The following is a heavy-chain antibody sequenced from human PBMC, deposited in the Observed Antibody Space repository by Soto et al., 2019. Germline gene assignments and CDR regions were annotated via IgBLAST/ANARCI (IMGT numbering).Heavy chain of an antibody. Sequence: GGSLRLSCAASGFTFSSYGMHWVRQAPGKGLEWVAVISYDGSNKYYADSVKGRFTISRDNAKNTLYLQMNSLRAEDTAVYYCAKGRPEQLVQGYFDYWGQGTLVTVSS. CDR2: ISYDGSNK. J-gene: IGHJ4*02. CDR3: AKGRPEQLVQGYFDY. D-gene: IGHD6-13*01. V-gene: IGHV3-30*18. CDR1: GFTFSSYG.